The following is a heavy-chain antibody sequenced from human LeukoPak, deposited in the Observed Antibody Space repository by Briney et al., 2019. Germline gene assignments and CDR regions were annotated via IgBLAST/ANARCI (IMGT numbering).Heavy chain of an antibody. CDR3: ARAVPHYSSSWATVGY. V-gene: IGHV1-2*02. J-gene: IGHJ4*02. D-gene: IGHD6-13*01. CDR2: INPNSGGT. CDR1: GYTFTGYY. Sequence: ASVKFSCKASGYTFTGYYMHWVRQAPGQGLEWMGWINPNSGGTNYAQKFQGRVTMTRDTSISTAYMELSRLRSDDTAVYYCARAVPHYSSSWATVGYWGQGTLVAVSS.